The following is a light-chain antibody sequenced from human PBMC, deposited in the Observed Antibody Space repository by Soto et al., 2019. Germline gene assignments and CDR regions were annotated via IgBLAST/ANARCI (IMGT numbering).Light chain of an antibody. CDR1: QSVSSN. Sequence: EIVMTQSPATLSVSPGERATLSCRASQSVSSNLAWYHQKPGQAPRLLIYGASTRATGIPARFSGSGSGTEFTLTISSLQSEDFAVYYCQQYNNWLPWTFGQGTKVEIK. J-gene: IGKJ1*01. CDR3: QQYNNWLPWT. CDR2: GAS. V-gene: IGKV3-15*01.